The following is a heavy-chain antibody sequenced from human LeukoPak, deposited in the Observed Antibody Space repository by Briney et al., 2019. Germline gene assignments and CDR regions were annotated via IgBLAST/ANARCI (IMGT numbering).Heavy chain of an antibody. CDR2: ISSSSSYI. Sequence: GGSLRLSCAASGFTFSSYSMNWVRQAPGKGLEWVSSISSSSSYIYYADSVKGRFTISRDNAKNSLYLQMNSLRAEDTAVYYCARGEWELLGVMDVWGQGTTVTVSS. D-gene: IGHD1-26*01. V-gene: IGHV3-21*01. J-gene: IGHJ6*02. CDR1: GFTFSSYS. CDR3: ARGEWELLGVMDV.